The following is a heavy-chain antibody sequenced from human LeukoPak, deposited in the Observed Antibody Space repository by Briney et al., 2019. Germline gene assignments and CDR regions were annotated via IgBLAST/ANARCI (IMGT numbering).Heavy chain of an antibody. Sequence: SETLSLTCAVYGGSFSGYYWSWIRQPPGKGLEWIGEINHSGSTNYNPSLKSRVTISVDTSKNQFSLKLSSVTAADTAVYYCARGGHYGSGSYVDYWGQGTLVSVSS. J-gene: IGHJ4*02. CDR1: GGSFSGYY. V-gene: IGHV4-34*01. CDR3: ARGGHYGSGSYVDY. D-gene: IGHD3-10*01. CDR2: INHSGST.